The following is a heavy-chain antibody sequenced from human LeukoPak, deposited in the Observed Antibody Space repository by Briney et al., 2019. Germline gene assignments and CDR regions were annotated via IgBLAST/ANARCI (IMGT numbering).Heavy chain of an antibody. CDR2: IYYSGST. CDR1: GGSISSYY. Sequence: PSETLSLTCTVSGGSISSYYRSWIRQPPGKGLEWIGYIYYSGSTNYNPSLKSRVTISVDTSKNQFSLKPSSVTAADTAVYYCARGRAAAGKAKNNWFDPWGQGTLVTVSS. CDR3: ARGRAAAGKAKNNWFDP. D-gene: IGHD6-13*01. J-gene: IGHJ5*02. V-gene: IGHV4-59*01.